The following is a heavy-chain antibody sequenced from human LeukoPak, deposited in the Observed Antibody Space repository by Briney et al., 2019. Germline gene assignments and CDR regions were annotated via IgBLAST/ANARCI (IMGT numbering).Heavy chain of an antibody. CDR3: ARESGPGGAFDI. J-gene: IGHJ3*02. V-gene: IGHV1-69*01. CDR1: GGTFSSYT. CDR2: IIPIFGTA. Sequence: GSSVKVSCKASGGTFSSYTISWVRQDPGQGLEWMGGIIPIFGTANYAQKFQGRVTTTADESTSTAYMELSSLRSEDTAVYYCARESGPGGAFDIWGQGTLVTVSS. D-gene: IGHD3-10*01.